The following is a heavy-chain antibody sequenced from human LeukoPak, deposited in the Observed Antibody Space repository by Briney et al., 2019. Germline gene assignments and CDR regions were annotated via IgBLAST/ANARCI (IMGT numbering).Heavy chain of an antibody. CDR3: AKDIAAAKPYYFDY. CDR2: ISGSGGST. CDR1: GFTFSSYA. D-gene: IGHD6-13*01. J-gene: IGHJ4*02. V-gene: IGHV3-23*01. Sequence: GGSLRLSCAASGFTFSSYAMSWVRQAPGKGLEWVSAISGSGGSTYYADSVKGRFTISRDNSKNMLYLQMSSLRAEDTAVYYCAKDIAAAKPYYFDYWGQGSLVTASS.